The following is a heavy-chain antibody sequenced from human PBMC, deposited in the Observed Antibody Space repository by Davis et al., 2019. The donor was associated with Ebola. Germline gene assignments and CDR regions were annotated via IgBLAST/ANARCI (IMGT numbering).Heavy chain of an antibody. CDR2: ISYDGSTE. Sequence: GESLKISCAASGFTFSSYGMNWVRQAPGKGLDWVAVISYDGSTEYYADSVKGRFTISRDNSKNTLHLQLNSLRVEDTAVYYCVKERSDTYDFDYWGQGTLVTVSS. CDR3: VKERSDTYDFDY. V-gene: IGHV3-30-3*02. D-gene: IGHD2-15*01. J-gene: IGHJ4*02. CDR1: GFTFSSYG.